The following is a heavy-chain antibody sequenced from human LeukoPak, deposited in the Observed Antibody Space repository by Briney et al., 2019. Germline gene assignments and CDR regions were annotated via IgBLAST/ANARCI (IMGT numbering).Heavy chain of an antibody. CDR2: INHSGST. D-gene: IGHD4-17*01. J-gene: IGHJ5*02. Sequence: SQTLSLTCTVSGGSISSGGYYWSWIRQPPGKGLEWIGEINHSGSTNYNPSLKSRVTISVDTSKNQFSLKLSSVTAADTAVYYCARGGTTVTPGLLWFDPWGQGTLVTVSS. CDR1: GGSISSGGYY. V-gene: IGHV4-61*08. CDR3: ARGGTTVTPGLLWFDP.